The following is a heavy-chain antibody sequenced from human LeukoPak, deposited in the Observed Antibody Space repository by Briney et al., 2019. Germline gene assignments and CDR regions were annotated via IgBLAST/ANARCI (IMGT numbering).Heavy chain of an antibody. J-gene: IGHJ4*02. CDR1: VGLISSSSYF. D-gene: IGHD6-19*01. CDR3: ARTAGVAVAGSRQYFDY. Sequence: SETLSLTCIVSVGLISSSSYFWGWIRQPPEKGLEWIGSFYYSGSTYYHPSLKSRVTISVDTSKNQFSLNLSSVTAADTAVYYCARTAGVAVAGSRQYFDYWGQGTLVTVSS. V-gene: IGHV4-39*01. CDR2: FYYSGST.